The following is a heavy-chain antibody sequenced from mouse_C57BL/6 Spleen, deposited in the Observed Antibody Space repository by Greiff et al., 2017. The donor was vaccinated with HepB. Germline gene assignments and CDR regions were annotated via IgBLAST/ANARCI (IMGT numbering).Heavy chain of an antibody. V-gene: IGHV1-55*01. CDR1: GYTFTSYW. J-gene: IGHJ2*01. Sequence: QVQLQQSGAELVKPGASVKMSCKASGYTFTSYWITWVKQRPGQGLEWVGGINPGSGSTNYHEKFKSKATLTVDTSSSTAYMQLSSLTSEDSAVYYCARGSRLRGSYCFDYWGQGTTLTVSS. D-gene: IGHD2-4*01. CDR3: ARGSRLRGSYCFDY. CDR2: INPGSGST.